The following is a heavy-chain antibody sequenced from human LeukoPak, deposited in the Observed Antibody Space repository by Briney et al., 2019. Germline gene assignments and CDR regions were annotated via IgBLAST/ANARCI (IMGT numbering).Heavy chain of an antibody. CDR3: ASRRGLAATCTHKLFDS. CDR1: SGSFSDYY. D-gene: IGHD6-13*01. J-gene: IGHJ4*02. V-gene: IGHV4-34*01. CDR2: ITHSGST. Sequence: KPSETLSLTCAVYSGSFSDYYWSWIRQPPGKGLEWIGEITHSGSTNYNPSLKGRVTISVDTSKNQFSLKLSSATGADTAVYYCASRRGLAATCTHKLFDSWGQGTLVSVSS.